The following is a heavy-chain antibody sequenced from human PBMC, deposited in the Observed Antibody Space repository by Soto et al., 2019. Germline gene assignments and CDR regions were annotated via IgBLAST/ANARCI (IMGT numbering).Heavy chain of an antibody. CDR3: AREWVTLWLDIVEVPAAHEAGLAP. CDR2: IYYSGST. V-gene: IGHV4-39*02. Sequence: PPGKGLEWIGSIYYSGSTYYNPSLKSRVTISVDTSKNQFSLKLSSVTAADTAVYYCAREWVTLWLDIVEVPAAHEAGLAPRGNGTLVPVSS. J-gene: IGHJ5*02. D-gene: IGHD2-2*01.